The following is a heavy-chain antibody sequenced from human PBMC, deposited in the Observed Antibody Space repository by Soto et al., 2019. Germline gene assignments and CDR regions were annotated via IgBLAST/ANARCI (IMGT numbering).Heavy chain of an antibody. D-gene: IGHD4-17*01. CDR1: GFTFSGFW. Sequence: GESLKISCAASGFTFSGFWMHWVRQAPGKGLVWVSRASPDGTSTSYADSVRGRFTISRDNAKNTLYMQMNGLRAEDTAVYYCTRHGPGDYFLFDPWGQGTLVTVSS. J-gene: IGHJ5*02. V-gene: IGHV3-74*01. CDR2: ASPDGTST. CDR3: TRHGPGDYFLFDP.